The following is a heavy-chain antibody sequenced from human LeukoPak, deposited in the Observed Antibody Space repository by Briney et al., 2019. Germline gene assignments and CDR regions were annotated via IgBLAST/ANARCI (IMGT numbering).Heavy chain of an antibody. V-gene: IGHV1-69*01. CDR1: GGTFSSYA. J-gene: IGHJ6*03. CDR3: ARVPPEEYYYMDV. Sequence: ASVKVSCKASGGTFSSYAISWVRQAPGQGLEWMGGIIPIFGTANYAQKFQGRVTITADESTSTAYMELSSLRSEDTAVYYCARVPPEEYYYMDVWGKGTTVAVSS. CDR2: IIPIFGTA.